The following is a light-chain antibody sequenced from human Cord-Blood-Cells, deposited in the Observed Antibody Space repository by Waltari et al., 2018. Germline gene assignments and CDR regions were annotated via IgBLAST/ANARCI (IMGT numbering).Light chain of an antibody. Sequence: EIVLTQSPGTLSLSPGERATLSCRASPSVSSSYLAWYQQKPGQAPRLLIYGASSRATGVADRFSGSGSGTDFTLTISRLEPEDFAVYYCQQYGSSPPYTFGQGTKLEIK. CDR2: GAS. CDR3: QQYGSSPPYT. V-gene: IGKV3-20*01. J-gene: IGKJ2*01. CDR1: PSVSSSY.